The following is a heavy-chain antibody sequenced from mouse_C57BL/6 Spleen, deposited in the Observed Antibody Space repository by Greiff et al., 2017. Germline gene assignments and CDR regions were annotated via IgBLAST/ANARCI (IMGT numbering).Heavy chain of an antibody. D-gene: IGHD1-1*01. J-gene: IGHJ2*01. CDR2: IDPSASYN. V-gene: IGHV1-69*01. Sequence: VQLQQPGAELVMPGASVKLSCKASGYTFTSYWMHWVKQRPGQGLEWIGEIDPSASYNNYNQKFKGKSTLTVDKSSSTAYMQLSILPSEDSAVYYCTRSIKNYYGSTFDYWGQGTTLTVSS. CDR3: TRSIKNYYGSTFDY. CDR1: GYTFTSYW.